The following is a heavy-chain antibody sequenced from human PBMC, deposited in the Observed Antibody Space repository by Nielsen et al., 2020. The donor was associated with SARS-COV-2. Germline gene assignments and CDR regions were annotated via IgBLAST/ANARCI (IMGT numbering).Heavy chain of an antibody. Sequence: ASVKVSCKASGYTFTSYGISWVRQAPGQGLEWMGWISAYNGNTNYAQKLQGRVTMTTDTSTSTAYMELSSLRSEDTAVYYCARGITMVRHYYYYMDVWGKGTTVTVSS. J-gene: IGHJ6*03. CDR3: ARGITMVRHYYYYMDV. CDR1: GYTFTSYG. CDR2: ISAYNGNT. V-gene: IGHV1-18*01. D-gene: IGHD3-10*01.